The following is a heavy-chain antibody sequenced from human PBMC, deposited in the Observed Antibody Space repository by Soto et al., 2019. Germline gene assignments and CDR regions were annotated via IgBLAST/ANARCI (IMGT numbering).Heavy chain of an antibody. V-gene: IGHV4-34*01. CDR2: INHSGST. Sequence: SETLSLTCAVYGGSFSGYYWSWIRQPPGKGLEWIGEINHSGSTNYNPSLKSRVTISVDTSKNQFSLKLSSVTAADTAVYYCARGKSYGYRSTYYYYYYMDVWGKGTTVTVSS. CDR3: ARGKSYGYRSTYYYYYYMDV. CDR1: GGSFSGYY. D-gene: IGHD5-18*01. J-gene: IGHJ6*03.